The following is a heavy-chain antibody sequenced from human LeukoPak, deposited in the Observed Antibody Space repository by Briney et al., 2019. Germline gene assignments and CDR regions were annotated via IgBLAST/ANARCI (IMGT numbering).Heavy chain of an antibody. Sequence: ASVTVSCKVSAYVLTELSIHWVRQAPGQGLEWVGGLDPEAGERIYAQQFRGRISITEDTSTDTAYMEISRLRPDDTAIYYCARERITRLRGPFEVWGQGTAVTVSS. D-gene: IGHD3-10*01. J-gene: IGHJ3*01. CDR2: LDPEAGER. CDR1: AYVLTELS. CDR3: ARERITRLRGPFEV. V-gene: IGHV1-24*01.